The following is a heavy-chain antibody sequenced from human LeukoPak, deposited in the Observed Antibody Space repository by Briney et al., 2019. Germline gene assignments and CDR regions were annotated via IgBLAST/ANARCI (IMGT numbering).Heavy chain of an antibody. CDR2: IYYSGST. Sequence: SETLSLTCTVSGGFLSSYYWSWIRQPPGKGLEWIGYIYYSGSTTYNPSLKSRVTISVDTSKNQFSLKLSSVTAADTAVYYCARHRYYYRSGSYYGAPYYMDVWGKGTTVTISS. J-gene: IGHJ6*03. CDR3: ARHRYYYRSGSYYGAPYYMDV. CDR1: GGFLSSYY. D-gene: IGHD3-10*01. V-gene: IGHV4-59*08.